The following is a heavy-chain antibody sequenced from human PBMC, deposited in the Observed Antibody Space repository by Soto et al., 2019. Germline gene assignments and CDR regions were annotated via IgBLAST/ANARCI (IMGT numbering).Heavy chain of an antibody. CDR2: ISYDGSNK. CDR1: GVTFSSYC. CDR3: ARDIDY. V-gene: IGHV3-30*03. Sequence: XXSLSLSCAASGVTFSSYCMHWVRQAPGKGLEWVAVISYDGSNKYYADSVKGRFTMSRDDAKNTLFLQMNSLRVEDTAVYYCARDIDYCGQGTLVTAPQ. J-gene: IGHJ4*02.